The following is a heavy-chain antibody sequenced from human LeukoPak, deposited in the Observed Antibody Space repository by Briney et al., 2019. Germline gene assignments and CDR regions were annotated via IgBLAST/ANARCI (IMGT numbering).Heavy chain of an antibody. J-gene: IGHJ4*02. CDR2: ISLSSPTNI. CDR3: ARDYILTGYSLDY. V-gene: IGHV3-48*04. CDR1: GFSLGDYS. D-gene: IGHD3-9*01. Sequence: GESLRLSCAASGFSLGDYSLNWVRQAPGKGLEWISYISLSSPTNIYYADSVRGRFTISRDNAKSSLYLQLNTLRAEDTAVYYCARDYILTGYSLDYWGQGTLVTVSS.